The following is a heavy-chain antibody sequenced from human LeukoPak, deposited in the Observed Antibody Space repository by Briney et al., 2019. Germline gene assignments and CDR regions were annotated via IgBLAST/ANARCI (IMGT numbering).Heavy chain of an antibody. Sequence: PSETLSLTCAVYGGSFSGYYWSWIRQPPGKGLEWIGEINHSGSTNYNPSLKSRVTISVDTSKNQFSLKLSSVTAADTAVYYCARRLGYCNSTSCYTSYYYYYYMVVWGKGTTVTVSS. V-gene: IGHV4-34*01. CDR1: GGSFSGYY. CDR3: ARRLGYCNSTSCYTSYYYYYYMVV. CDR2: INHSGST. J-gene: IGHJ6*03. D-gene: IGHD2-2*02.